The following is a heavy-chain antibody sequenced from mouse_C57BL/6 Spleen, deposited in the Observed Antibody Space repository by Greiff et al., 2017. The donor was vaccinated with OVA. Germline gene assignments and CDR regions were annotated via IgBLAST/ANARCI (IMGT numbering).Heavy chain of an antibody. Sequence: QVQLQQPGAELVKPGASVKMSCKASGYTFTSYWITWVKQRPGQGLEWIGDIYPGSGSTNYNEKFKSKATLTVDTSSSTAYMQISSLTSEDAAVYYCARREQGYAMDYWGQGTSVTVSS. V-gene: IGHV1-55*01. J-gene: IGHJ4*01. CDR2: IYPGSGST. CDR1: GYTFTSYW. CDR3: ARREQGYAMDY.